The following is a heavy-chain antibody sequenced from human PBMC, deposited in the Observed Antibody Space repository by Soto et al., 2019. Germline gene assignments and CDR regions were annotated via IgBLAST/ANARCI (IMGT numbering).Heavy chain of an antibody. J-gene: IGHJ6*02. CDR1: GFTFTKYG. D-gene: IGHD4-4*01. V-gene: IGHV3-30*18. Sequence: GSLRLSCDFSGFTFTKYGMHWVLQAPVKGLEWVAVISYDGNKEYFADSVKGRFTISRDNARNKLFLQMNSLRGDDTAVYYCVKDSFSNYSPYYYYAMDVWGQGTTVTVSS. CDR3: VKDSFSNYSPYYYYAMDV. CDR2: ISYDGNKE.